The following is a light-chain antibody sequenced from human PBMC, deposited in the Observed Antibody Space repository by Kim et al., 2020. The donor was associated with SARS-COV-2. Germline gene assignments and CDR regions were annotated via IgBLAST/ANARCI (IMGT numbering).Light chain of an antibody. CDR2: DAS. J-gene: IGKJ1*01. CDR3: QQTFFSPPT. V-gene: IGKV1-39*01. CDR1: QGISNY. Sequence: DIQLTQSPSSLSASVGDIVTITCRAPQGISNYLSWYQQRPGKAPNLLIHDASTLHSGVPSRFRGSGSGTDFTLTISSLQPEDVSTYFCQQTFFSPPTFGQGTKVDIK.